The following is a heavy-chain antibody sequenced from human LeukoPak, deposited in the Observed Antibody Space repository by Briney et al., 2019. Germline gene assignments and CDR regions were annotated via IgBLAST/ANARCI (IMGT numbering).Heavy chain of an antibody. D-gene: IGHD3-16*01. CDR2: IKSIFDGGTA. CDR3: TTLGAFDY. CDR1: GFTFSNAW. V-gene: IGHV3-15*01. Sequence: GGSLRLSCAASGFTFSNAWMSWVRQAPGKGLEWVGRIKSIFDGGTADYAAPVKGRFTISRDDSKNTLYLHMNTLKTEDTAIYYCTTLGAFDYWGQGTLVTVSS. J-gene: IGHJ4*02.